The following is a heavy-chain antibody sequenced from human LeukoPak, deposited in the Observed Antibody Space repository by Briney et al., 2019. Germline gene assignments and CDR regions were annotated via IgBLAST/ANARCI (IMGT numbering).Heavy chain of an antibody. CDR1: GFTFSSYT. Sequence: PGGSLRLSCAASGFTFSSYTMSWLRRAPGKGLEWVSAMSGSGGGTYYADSVKGRFTISRDNSKNTLYLQMNSLRAEDTTVYYCGKVATRGQIVGDAYFDYWGQGTLVTVSS. CDR3: GKVATRGQIVGDAYFDY. D-gene: IGHD1-26*01. J-gene: IGHJ4*02. V-gene: IGHV3-23*01. CDR2: MSGSGGGT.